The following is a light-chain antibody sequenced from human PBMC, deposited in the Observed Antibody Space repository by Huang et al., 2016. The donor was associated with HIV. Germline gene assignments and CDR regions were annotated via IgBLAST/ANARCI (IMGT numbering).Light chain of an antibody. CDR1: RSLVYSDGNTD. CDR2: KVS. V-gene: IGKV2D-30*01. Sequence: DVVVTQSPLSLPVTLGQPASISCRSSRSLVYSDGNTDLNWFQKRPGPSPGRLTYKVSNWDSGVPDRLSGSESGTDFTLKISRVEAEDVGVYYCMQVTQWPPYTFGQGTTGDQT. CDR3: MQVTQWPPYT. J-gene: IGKJ2*01.